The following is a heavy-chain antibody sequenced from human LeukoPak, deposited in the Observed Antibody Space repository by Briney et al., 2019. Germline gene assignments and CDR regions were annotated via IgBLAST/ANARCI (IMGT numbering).Heavy chain of an antibody. J-gene: IGHJ4*02. Sequence: PGGSLRLSCAASGSTVSSNYMSWVRQAPGKGLEWGSVIYSGGSTYYADSVKGRFTISRDNSKNTLYLQMNSLRAEDTAVYYCVRGDYGDYTLFDYWGQGTLVTVSS. CDR2: IYSGGST. V-gene: IGHV3-53*01. D-gene: IGHD4-17*01. CDR1: GSTVSSNY. CDR3: VRGDYGDYTLFDY.